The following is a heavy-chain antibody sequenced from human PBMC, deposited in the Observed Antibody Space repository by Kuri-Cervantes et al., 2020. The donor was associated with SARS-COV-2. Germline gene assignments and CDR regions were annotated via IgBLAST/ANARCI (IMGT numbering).Heavy chain of an antibody. J-gene: IGHJ5*02. CDR1: GYTFTSYY. V-gene: IGHV1-46*01. Sequence: ASVKVSCKASGYTFTSYYMHWVRQAPGRGLEWMGIINPSGGSTSYAQKFQGSVTMTRDTSISTAYMGLSRLKSDDTAVYYCAGEGGGAGGRNWFDPWGQGTLVTVSS. D-gene: IGHD3-16*01. CDR3: AGEGGGAGGRNWFDP. CDR2: INPSGGST.